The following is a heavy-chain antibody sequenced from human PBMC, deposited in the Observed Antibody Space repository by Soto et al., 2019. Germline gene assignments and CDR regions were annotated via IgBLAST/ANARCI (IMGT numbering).Heavy chain of an antibody. CDR1: GFMFRSYE. Sequence: VQLVQSGGGLVQPGGSLRLSCAASGFMFRSYEMNWVRQAPGKGLEWVSDISSSGSAIHYADSVKGRFTISRDNAKNSLYLQMNTLRDEDTAVYYCARMWARAMDVWGQGTTVTVSS. CDR3: ARMWARAMDV. J-gene: IGHJ6*02. CDR2: ISSSGSAI. D-gene: IGHD1-26*01. V-gene: IGHV3-48*03.